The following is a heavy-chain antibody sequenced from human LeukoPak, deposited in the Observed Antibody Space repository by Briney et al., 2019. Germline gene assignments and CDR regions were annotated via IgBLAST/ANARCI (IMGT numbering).Heavy chain of an antibody. CDR3: ARVGVLATHYYYYGMDV. CDR2: ISANTGNT. J-gene: IGHJ6*02. D-gene: IGHD1-26*01. V-gene: IGHV1-18*01. Sequence: ASVKVSCKASGYTFTSYGVSWVRQAPGQGLEWMGWISANTGNTNYVQTLQGRASMTTDTSTSTAYMELRNLRSDDTAVYYCARVGVLATHYYYYGMDVWGQGTTVTVSS. CDR1: GYTFTSYG.